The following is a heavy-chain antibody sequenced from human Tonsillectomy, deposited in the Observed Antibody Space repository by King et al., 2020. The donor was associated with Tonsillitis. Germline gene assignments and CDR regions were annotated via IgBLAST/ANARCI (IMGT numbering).Heavy chain of an antibody. CDR2: MRFDGGNK. V-gene: IGHV3-30*02. D-gene: IGHD3-22*01. J-gene: IGHJ4*02. CDR1: GFIFSSFG. CDR3: AKGNSGYYYVLYY. Sequence: VQLVESGGGVVQPGGSLRLSCAASGFIFSSFGMHWVRQAPGKGLEWVAFMRFDGGNKYYTDSVKGRFTISRDNSESTLYLQMNSLRPEDTAVYYCAKGNSGYYYVLYYWGQGTLVTVSS.